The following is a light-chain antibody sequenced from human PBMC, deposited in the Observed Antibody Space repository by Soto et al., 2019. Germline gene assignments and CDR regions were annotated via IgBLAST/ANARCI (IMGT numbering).Light chain of an antibody. CDR3: QSYDSSLSGSGVV. Sequence: QLVLTQPPSVSGAPGQRVTISCTGSSYNIGAGYDVHWYQQLPGTAPKLLIYGNSNRPSGVPDRFSGSKSGTSASLAITGLQAEDEADYYCQSYDSSLSGSGVVFGGGTKLTVL. V-gene: IGLV1-40*01. CDR2: GNS. CDR1: SYNIGAGYD. J-gene: IGLJ2*01.